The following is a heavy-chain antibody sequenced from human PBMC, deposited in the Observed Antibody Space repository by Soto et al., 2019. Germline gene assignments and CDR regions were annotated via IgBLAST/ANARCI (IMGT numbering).Heavy chain of an antibody. Sequence: QVQLPESGPGLVKPSQTLSPTCTVSGGSMSSGGYYWSWIRQHPGKCLEWIGYIYYSGTTYYKPSLKSRETIPVDTSKHQFSLELSSLTAADTAMYYCAREASIWGQATLVTFSS. J-gene: IGHJ4*02. CDR2: IYYSGTT. V-gene: IGHV4-31*03. CDR3: AREASI. CDR1: GGSMSSGGYY.